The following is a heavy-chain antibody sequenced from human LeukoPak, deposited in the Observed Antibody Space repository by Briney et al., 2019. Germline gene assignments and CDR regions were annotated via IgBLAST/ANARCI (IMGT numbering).Heavy chain of an antibody. V-gene: IGHV3-21*01. CDR3: ARDLGYDSRGFYHCFDY. CDR1: GFTFSSYT. D-gene: IGHD3-22*01. Sequence: PGGSLRLSCAASGFTFSSYTMNWVRQAPGKGLEWVSSIGSSGNNLFYADSVKGRFTISRDNARNSLYLRMNSLRAEDTAMYYCARDLGYDSRGFYHCFDYWGQGTLVTVSS. CDR2: IGSSGNNL. J-gene: IGHJ4*02.